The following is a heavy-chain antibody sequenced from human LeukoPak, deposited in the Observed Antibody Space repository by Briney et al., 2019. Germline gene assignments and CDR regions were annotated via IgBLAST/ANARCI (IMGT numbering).Heavy chain of an antibody. Sequence: ASVKVSCKASGYTFTNYAMNWVRQAPGQGLEWMGWIHPSTGNPTYAQDFTGRFVFSSDTSVSTTYLQISSLKAEDTAVYYCARAYQRLGQLSLPDYWGQGTLVTVSS. CDR1: GYTFTNYA. D-gene: IGHD3-16*02. CDR2: IHPSTGNP. V-gene: IGHV7-4-1*02. CDR3: ARAYQRLGQLSLPDY. J-gene: IGHJ4*02.